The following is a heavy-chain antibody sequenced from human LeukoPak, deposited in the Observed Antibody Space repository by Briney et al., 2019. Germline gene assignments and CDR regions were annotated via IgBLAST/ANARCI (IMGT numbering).Heavy chain of an antibody. CDR1: GYSFSIYG. D-gene: IGHD4-17*01. CDR2: ISASDGTT. J-gene: IGHJ4*02. Sequence: ASVQVSCKASGYSFSIYGITWARQAPGQGLEYLGWISASDGTTNYAQKVQDRVTMTTDTSTSTAYLELRSLRSEDTAVYYCARCGAAVTTHFSHWGQGTLVTVSS. CDR3: ARCGAAVTTHFSH. V-gene: IGHV1-18*01.